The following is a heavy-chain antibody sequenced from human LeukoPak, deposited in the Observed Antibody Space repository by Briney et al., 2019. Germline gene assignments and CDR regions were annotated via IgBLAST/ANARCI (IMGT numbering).Heavy chain of an antibody. CDR2: IYSGGST. J-gene: IGHJ6*03. CDR3: ARERYYYYYMDV. CDR1: GFTVSSNY. V-gene: IGHV3-66*02. Sequence: GGSLRLSCAASGFTVSSNYMSWARQAPGKGLEWVSVIYSGGSTYYADSVKGRFTISRDNSKNTLYLQMNSLRAEDTAVYYCARERYYYYYMDVWGKGTTVTVSS.